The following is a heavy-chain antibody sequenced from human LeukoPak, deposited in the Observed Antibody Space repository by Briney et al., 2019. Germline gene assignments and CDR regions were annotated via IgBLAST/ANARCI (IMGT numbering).Heavy chain of an antibody. V-gene: IGHV3-30-3*01. D-gene: IGHD5-12*01. CDR1: GFTFSSYA. CDR3: ARKNRGIIVATRFNWFDP. J-gene: IGHJ5*02. CDR2: ISYDGSNK. Sequence: GGSLRLSCAASGFTFSSYAMHWVRQAPGKGLEWVAVISYDGSNKYYADSVKGRFTISRDNSKNTLYLQMNSLRGEDTAVYYCARKNRGIIVATRFNWFDPWGQGTLVTVSS.